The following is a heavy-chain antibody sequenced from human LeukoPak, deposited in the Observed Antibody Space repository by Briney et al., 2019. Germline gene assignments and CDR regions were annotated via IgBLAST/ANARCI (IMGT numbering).Heavy chain of an antibody. CDR1: GGSFSGYY. Sequence: SETQSLTCAVYGGSFSGYYWSWIRQPPGKGLEWIGEINHSGSTNYNPTLKSRVTISVDTSKNQFSLKLCSVTAADTAVCYCARASGEDIVVVVAATGYFDYWGQGTLVTVSS. CDR2: INHSGST. V-gene: IGHV4-34*01. J-gene: IGHJ4*02. D-gene: IGHD2-15*01. CDR3: ARASGEDIVVVVAATGYFDY.